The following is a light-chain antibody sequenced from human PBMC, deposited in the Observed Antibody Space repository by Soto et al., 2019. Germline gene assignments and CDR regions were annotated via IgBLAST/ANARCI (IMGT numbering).Light chain of an antibody. J-gene: IGKJ1*01. V-gene: IGKV1-39*01. CDR2: AAS. Sequence: DIQMTQSPSSLSASVGDEVTITCRASQTIMTYLNWYQLKPGKPPRLLIYAASSLQSGVPSRFSGSGSGTDFTLTISSLQHEDFATYYCQQSYNSPQTLGRGTKVDIK. CDR3: QQSYNSPQT. CDR1: QTIMTY.